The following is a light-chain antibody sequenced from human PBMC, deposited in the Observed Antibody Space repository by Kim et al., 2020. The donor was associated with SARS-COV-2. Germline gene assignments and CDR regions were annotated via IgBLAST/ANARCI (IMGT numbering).Light chain of an antibody. J-gene: IGLJ1*01. CDR3: SSYAGSDNYV. V-gene: IGLV2-8*01. CDR1: SSDVGFYNN. Sequence: QSALTQPPSASGSPGQSVTISCTGTSSDVGFYNNVSWYQQYPGKAPKLMIYEVSKRPSGVPDRFSGSKAGNAASLTVSGLQAEDEADYYCSSYAGSDNYVFGTGTKVTVL. CDR2: EVS.